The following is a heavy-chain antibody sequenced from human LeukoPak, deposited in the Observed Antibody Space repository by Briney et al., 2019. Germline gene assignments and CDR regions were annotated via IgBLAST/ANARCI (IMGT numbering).Heavy chain of an antibody. CDR2: ISSISS. CDR1: GFTFSSYT. V-gene: IGHV3-21*01. Sequence: GGSLRLSCAASGFTFSSYTMNWVRQSPGKGLEWISSISSISSYYADSVKGRFTISRDNAKNTLYLQMNSLRAEDTAVYYCARSNFLDYWGQGTLVTVSS. J-gene: IGHJ4*02. D-gene: IGHD4-11*01. CDR3: ARSNFLDY.